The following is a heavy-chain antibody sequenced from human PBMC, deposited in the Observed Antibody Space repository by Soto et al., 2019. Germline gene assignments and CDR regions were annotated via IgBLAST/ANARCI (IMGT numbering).Heavy chain of an antibody. V-gene: IGHV1-69*02. CDR1: GGTFSSYT. J-gene: IGHJ6*02. D-gene: IGHD3-10*01. Sequence: QVQLVQSGAEVKKPGSSVKVSCKASGGTFSSYTISWVRQAPGQGLEWMGRIIPILGIPNYAQKFQGRVTITADKSTSTAYMELSSLRSEYTAVYYCARFRGSYGMAVWGQGTTVTVSS. CDR2: IIPILGIP. CDR3: ARFRGSYGMAV.